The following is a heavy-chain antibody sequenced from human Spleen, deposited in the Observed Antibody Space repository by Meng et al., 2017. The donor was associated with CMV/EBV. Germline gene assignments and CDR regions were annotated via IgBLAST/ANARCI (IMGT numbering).Heavy chain of an antibody. Sequence: GSLRLSCTVSGGSISSYYWSWIRQPPGKGLEWIGNIYYSGSTYYNPSLKSRVTISVDTSKNQLSLKLTSVTAADTAVYYCATVNPAPEYFQHWGQGTLVTVSS. V-gene: IGHV4-59*12. CDR1: GGSISSYY. J-gene: IGHJ1*01. CDR3: ATVNPAPEYFQH. CDR2: IYYSGST.